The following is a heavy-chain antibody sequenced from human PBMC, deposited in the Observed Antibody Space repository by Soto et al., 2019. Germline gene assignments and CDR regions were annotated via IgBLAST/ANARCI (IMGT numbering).Heavy chain of an antibody. CDR2: ISGGGDTT. CDR1: GFTFNNYA. CDR3: AKGRGGTGSLTPRVDF. V-gene: IGHV3-23*01. J-gene: IGHJ4*02. Sequence: EVQLLESGGGLVQPGGSLRLSCAASGFTFNNYAMTWVRQAPGKGLEWVSAISGGGDTTSYADSVKGRFTVSRAGSKNTLYLQMSSLRAEDTALYYCAKGRGGTGSLTPRVDFWCQGTLVTVSS. D-gene: IGHD3-10*01.